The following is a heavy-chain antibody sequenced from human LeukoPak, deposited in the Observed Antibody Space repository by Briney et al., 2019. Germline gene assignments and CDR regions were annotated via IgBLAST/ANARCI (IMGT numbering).Heavy chain of an antibody. CDR3: ARDLGYSSGPNY. Sequence: GGSLRLSCAASEFSVGSNYMTWVRQAPGKGLEWVSYISGGSSFTYYLDSVKRRFPISRHNAKNSLYLQMNSLRAEDTAVYYCARDLGYSSGPNYWGQGTRVTVSS. V-gene: IGHV3-21*01. CDR2: ISGGSSFT. J-gene: IGHJ4*02. CDR1: EFSVGSNY. D-gene: IGHD6-25*01.